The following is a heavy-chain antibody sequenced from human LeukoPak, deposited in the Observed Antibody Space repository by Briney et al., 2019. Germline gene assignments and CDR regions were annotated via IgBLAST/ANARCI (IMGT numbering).Heavy chain of an antibody. D-gene: IGHD2-15*01. CDR3: AKVLVLVSANRYYFDY. J-gene: IGHJ4*02. V-gene: IGHV3-23*01. CDR2: ISGSGNST. CDR1: GLTFSGSA. Sequence: GGSLRLSCAASGLTFSGSAMSWVRQAPGKGLEWVSLISGSGNSTYYADSVKGRFAISRDNSNNMLYLQMNSLRAEDTAIYYCAKVLVLVSANRYYFDYWGQGTLVTVSS.